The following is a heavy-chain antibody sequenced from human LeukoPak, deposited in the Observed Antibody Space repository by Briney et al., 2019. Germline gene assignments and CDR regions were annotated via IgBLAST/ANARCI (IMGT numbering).Heavy chain of an antibody. V-gene: IGHV1-2*02. Sequence: GASVKVSCKASGYTFTGYYMHWVRQAPGQGLEWMGRINPNSGGTNYAQKFQGRVTMTRDTSISTAYMELSSLRSEDTAVYYCARDDGMTTVYAFDIWGEGTIVTVSS. CDR2: INPNSGGT. CDR1: GYTFTGYY. J-gene: IGHJ3*02. D-gene: IGHD4-17*01. CDR3: ARDDGMTTVYAFDI.